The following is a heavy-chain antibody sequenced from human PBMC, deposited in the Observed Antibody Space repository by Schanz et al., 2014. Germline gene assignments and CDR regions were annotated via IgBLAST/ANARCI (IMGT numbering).Heavy chain of an antibody. D-gene: IGHD1-1*01. Sequence: QVQLVESGGGVVQPGRSLRLSCSASGFTLSSYGMHWVRQAPGKGLEWVSAINGNGGITYYADPVKGRFTISRDNSKNTLYLQMKSLRVEDTAVYYCVKDPDKYNWNDVEGMDVWGPGTTVTVSS. CDR2: INGNGGIT. CDR3: VKDPDKYNWNDVEGMDV. J-gene: IGHJ6*01. CDR1: GFTLSSYG. V-gene: IGHV3-NL1*01.